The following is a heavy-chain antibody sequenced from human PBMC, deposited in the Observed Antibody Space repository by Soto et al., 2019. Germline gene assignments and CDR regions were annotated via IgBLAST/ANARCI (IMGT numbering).Heavy chain of an antibody. J-gene: IGHJ6*02. CDR1: GGSISSGGYS. CDR2: IYHSGST. Sequence: QLQLQESGSGLVKPSQTLSLTCAVSGGSISSGGYSWSWIRQPPGKGMEWSGYIYHSGSTYYNPSLKSRVTISVDRSKNQFSLKLSSVTAADTAVYYCARAHYGDYGYGMDVWGQGTTVTVSS. CDR3: ARAHYGDYGYGMDV. V-gene: IGHV4-30-2*01. D-gene: IGHD4-17*01.